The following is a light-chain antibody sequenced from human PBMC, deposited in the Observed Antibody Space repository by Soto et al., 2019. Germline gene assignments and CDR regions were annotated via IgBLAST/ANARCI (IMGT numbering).Light chain of an antibody. V-gene: IGKV4-1*01. Sequence: DIVMTQSPDSLAVSLGERATINCKSSQTVLYRSNNMNYLSWYQQKPGQPPKLLIYWASTRESGAPDRFSGSGSGTDFTLTISSLQAEDVAVYYCQQYYSSPRTFGGGTKVEIK. CDR2: WAS. CDR3: QQYYSSPRT. J-gene: IGKJ4*01. CDR1: QTVLYRSNNMNY.